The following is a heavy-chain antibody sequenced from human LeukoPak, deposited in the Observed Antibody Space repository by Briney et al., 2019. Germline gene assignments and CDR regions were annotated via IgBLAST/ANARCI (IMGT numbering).Heavy chain of an antibody. CDR3: ARDPGIAVAGTHY. CDR1: GFTFSSYS. CDR2: ISSSSSYI. J-gene: IGHJ4*02. Sequence: GGSLRLSCSASGFTFSSYSMNWVRQAPGKGLEWVSSISSSSSYIYYADSVKGRFTISRDNAKNSLYLQMNSLRAEDTAVYYCARDPGIAVAGTHYWGQGTLVTVSS. D-gene: IGHD6-19*01. V-gene: IGHV3-21*01.